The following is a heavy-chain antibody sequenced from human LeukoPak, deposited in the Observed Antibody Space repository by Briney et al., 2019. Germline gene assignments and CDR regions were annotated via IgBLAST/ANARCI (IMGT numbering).Heavy chain of an antibody. V-gene: IGHV3-7*01. CDR3: AKRDALGAHSYPDY. D-gene: IGHD5-18*01. Sequence: PGGSLRLSCTASGFTLSSCWLSWFRQAPGKGLEWVANIKKDGSEKYYVDSVKGRFTISRENAKKSLYLQMNSLRAEDTAVYYCAKRDALGAHSYPDYWGQGTLVTVSS. CDR2: IKKDGSEK. CDR1: GFTLSSCW. J-gene: IGHJ4*02.